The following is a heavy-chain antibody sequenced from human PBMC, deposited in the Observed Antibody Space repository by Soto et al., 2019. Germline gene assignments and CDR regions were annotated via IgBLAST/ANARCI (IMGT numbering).Heavy chain of an antibody. CDR3: AKVPWGSSRTGGFDY. Sequence: EVQLLESGGDLVQPGGSLRLSCVVSGFPFTHYAMNWVRQAPGKVLEWVSAITGTENTYDADSVQGRFTISRDSFESTIYLQMNSLKTDDTAVYYCAKVPWGSSRTGGFDYWGQGTLVTVSS. J-gene: IGHJ4*02. CDR1: GFPFTHYA. D-gene: IGHD6-6*01. V-gene: IGHV3-23*01. CDR2: ITGTENT.